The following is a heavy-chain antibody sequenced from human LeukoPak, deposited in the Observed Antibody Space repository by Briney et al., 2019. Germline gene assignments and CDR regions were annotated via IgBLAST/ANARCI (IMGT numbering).Heavy chain of an antibody. D-gene: IGHD2-2*01. CDR3: AGVPAAGSLYNWFDP. J-gene: IGHJ5*02. CDR2: IYYSGST. Sequence: SETLSLTCAVYGGSFSAYYWSWIRQPPGKGLEWIGYIYYSGSTNYNPSLKSRVTISVDTSKNQFSLKLSSVTAADTAVYYCAGVPAAGSLYNWFDPWGQGTLVTVSS. CDR1: GGSFSAYY. V-gene: IGHV4-59*08.